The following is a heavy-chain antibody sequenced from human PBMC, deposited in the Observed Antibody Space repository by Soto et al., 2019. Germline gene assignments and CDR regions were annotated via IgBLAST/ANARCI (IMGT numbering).Heavy chain of an antibody. J-gene: IGHJ4*02. CDR1: GYTFTSYG. CDR2: ISAYNGNT. D-gene: IGHD3-22*01. CDR3: ARGDKYYSDSSGYFFDY. V-gene: IGHV1-18*01. Sequence: QVQLVQSGAEVKKPGASVKVSCKASGYTFTSYGISWVRQAPGQGLEWMGWISAYNGNTNYAQKLQGRVTMTTDTSPSTAYMQLRSLRSDDTAVYYCARGDKYYSDSSGYFFDYWGQGTLVTVSS.